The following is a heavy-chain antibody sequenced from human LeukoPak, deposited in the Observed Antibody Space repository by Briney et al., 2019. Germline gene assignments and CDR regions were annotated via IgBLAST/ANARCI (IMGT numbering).Heavy chain of an antibody. CDR2: ISAYNGNT. CDR3: ARGPGNYYGSGSYYDP. CDR1: GYTFTSYD. J-gene: IGHJ5*02. D-gene: IGHD3-10*01. Sequence: ASVKVSCKASGYTFTSYDINWVRQAPGQGLEWMGWISAYNGNTNYAQKLQGRVTMTTDTSTSTAYMELGSLRSDDTAVYYCARGPGNYYGSGSYYDPWGQGTLVTVSS. V-gene: IGHV1-18*01.